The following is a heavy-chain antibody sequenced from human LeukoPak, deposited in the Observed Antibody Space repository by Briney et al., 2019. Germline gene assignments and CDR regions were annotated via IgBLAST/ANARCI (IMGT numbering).Heavy chain of an antibody. CDR3: ARAIYDYVWGSYLDY. Sequence: SQTLSLTCTVSGGSISSGSYYWSWIRQPAGKGLEWIGRIYTSGSTNYHPSLKSRVTISVDTPKNQFSLKLSSVTAADTAVYYCARAIYDYVWGSYLDYWGQGTLVTVSS. CDR1: GGSISSGSYY. CDR2: IYTSGST. V-gene: IGHV4-61*02. J-gene: IGHJ4*02. D-gene: IGHD3-16*02.